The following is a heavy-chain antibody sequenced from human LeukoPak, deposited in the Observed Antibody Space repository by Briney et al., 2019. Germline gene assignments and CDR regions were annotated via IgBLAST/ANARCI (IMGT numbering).Heavy chain of an antibody. CDR2: ISWNSGSI. CDR1: GFTFDDYA. CDR3: AKDSRTWATVTTRSFDY. D-gene: IGHD4-17*01. Sequence: PGGSLRLSCAASGFTFDDYAMHWVRQAPGEGPEWVSGISWNSGSIDYADSVKGRFTISRDNAKNSLYLQMNSLRAEDTALYYCAKDSRTWATVTTRSFDYWGQGTLVTVSS. V-gene: IGHV3-9*01. J-gene: IGHJ4*02.